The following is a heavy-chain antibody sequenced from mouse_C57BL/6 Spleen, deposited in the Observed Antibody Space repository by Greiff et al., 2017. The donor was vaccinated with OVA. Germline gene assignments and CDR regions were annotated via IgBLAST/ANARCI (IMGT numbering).Heavy chain of an antibody. CDR2: ISSGSSTI. CDR1: GFTFSDYG. Sequence: EVQVVESGGGLVKPGGSLKLSCAASGFTFSDYGMHWVRQAPEKGLEWVAYISSGSSTIYYADTVKGRFTISRDNAKNTLFLQMTSLRSEDTAMYYCARPYYDYPYYVDYWGQGTTLTVSS. V-gene: IGHV5-17*01. J-gene: IGHJ2*01. D-gene: IGHD2-4*01. CDR3: ARPYYDYPYYVDY.